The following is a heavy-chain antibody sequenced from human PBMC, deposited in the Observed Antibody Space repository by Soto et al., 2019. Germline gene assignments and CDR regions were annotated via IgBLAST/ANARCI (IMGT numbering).Heavy chain of an antibody. V-gene: IGHV1-69*13. D-gene: IGHD2-15*01. CDR1: GGTVSSYA. CDR3: ARGGGYCSGGSCPLYYFDY. Sequence: ASVKVSCKASGGTVSSYAISWVRQAPGQGLEWMGGIIPIFGTANYAQKFQGRVTITADESTSTAYMELSSLRSEDTAVYYCARGGGYCSGGSCPLYYFDYWGQGTLVTVSS. J-gene: IGHJ4*02. CDR2: IIPIFGTA.